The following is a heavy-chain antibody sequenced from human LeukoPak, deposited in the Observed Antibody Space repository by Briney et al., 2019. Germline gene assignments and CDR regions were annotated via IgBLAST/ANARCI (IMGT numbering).Heavy chain of an antibody. J-gene: IGHJ4*02. Sequence: GGSLRLSCAASGFTFSSYSMNWVRQAPGKGLVWVSRINTDGSSTSYADSVKGRFTISRDNARNTLYLQMNSLRAEDTAVYYCVRSLDYWGQGILVTVSS. CDR2: INTDGSST. V-gene: IGHV3-74*01. CDR3: VRSLDY. CDR1: GFTFSSYS.